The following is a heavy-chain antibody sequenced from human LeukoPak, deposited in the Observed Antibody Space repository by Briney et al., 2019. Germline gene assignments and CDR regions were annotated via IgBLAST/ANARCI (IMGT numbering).Heavy chain of an antibody. CDR3: AKDLVAGTGGGWFDP. D-gene: IGHD6-19*01. CDR1: GFTFSSYA. Sequence: GGSLRLSCAASGFTFSSYAMSWVRQAPGKGLEWVSAISGSGGSTYYADSVKGGFTISRDNSKNTLYLQMNSLRAEDTAVYYCAKDLVAGTGGGWFDPWGQGTLVTVSS. CDR2: ISGSGGST. V-gene: IGHV3-23*01. J-gene: IGHJ5*02.